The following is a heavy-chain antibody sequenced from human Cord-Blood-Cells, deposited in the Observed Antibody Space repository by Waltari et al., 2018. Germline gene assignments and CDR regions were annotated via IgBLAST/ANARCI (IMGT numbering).Heavy chain of an antibody. J-gene: IGHJ2*01. D-gene: IGHD3-22*01. Sequence: QVQLQESGPGLVKPSETLSLTCTVSGGSISSYYWSWIRQPAGKGLEWIGRIDTSGSTTYNPPLKSRVTMSVDTCKNQFSLKLSAVTAADTAVYYCARDGSQGGYYESSGQRSYWYFDLWGRGTLVTVSS. CDR2: IDTSGST. V-gene: IGHV4-4*07. CDR1: GGSISSYY. CDR3: ARDGSQGGYYESSGQRSYWYFDL.